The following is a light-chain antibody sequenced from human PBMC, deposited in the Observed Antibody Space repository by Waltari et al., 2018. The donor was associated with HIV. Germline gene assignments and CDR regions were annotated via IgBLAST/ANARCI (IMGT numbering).Light chain of an antibody. CDR2: NTN. CDR3: KRHMGSGSGTWV. Sequence: QTVVTQDPSFSVSPGGTVTLTRGLHSASVSSIYYPSWYQQTPGQAPRTLIYNTNVRPTGSPDRVSGSILGTKAAVTMTGAQADDESEYYCKRHMGSGSGTWVFGGGTKLTVL. CDR1: SASVSSIYY. J-gene: IGLJ3*02. V-gene: IGLV8-61*01.